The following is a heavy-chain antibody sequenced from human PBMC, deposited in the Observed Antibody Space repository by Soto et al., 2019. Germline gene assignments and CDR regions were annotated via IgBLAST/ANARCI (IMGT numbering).Heavy chain of an antibody. V-gene: IGHV3-49*04. CDR1: GLTFGDYA. CDR3: TRDLVVVVVAATPYYYYGMDV. Sequence: GALSLSWTSPGLTFGDYALSWVRQAPGKGLEWVGFIRSQAYGGTTEYAASVKGRFTIPRDDSKSIAYLQMNSLKTEDTAVYYCTRDLVVVVVAATPYYYYGMDVWGQGTTVTVSS. J-gene: IGHJ6*02. D-gene: IGHD2-15*01. CDR2: IRSQAYGGTT.